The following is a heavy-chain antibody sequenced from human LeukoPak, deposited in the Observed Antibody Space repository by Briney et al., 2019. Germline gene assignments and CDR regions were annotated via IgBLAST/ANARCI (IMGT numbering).Heavy chain of an antibody. CDR1: GFTVSSNY. J-gene: IGHJ4*02. CDR2: IYSGGTT. Sequence: GGSLRLSCAASGFTVSSNYLSWVRQAPGKGLEWGSVIYSGGTTYYADSVKGRFTISRDNSKNTLYLQMNSLRAEDTAVYYCARAPGRWEPIDYWGQGALVTVSS. V-gene: IGHV3-53*01. D-gene: IGHD1-26*01. CDR3: ARAPGRWEPIDY.